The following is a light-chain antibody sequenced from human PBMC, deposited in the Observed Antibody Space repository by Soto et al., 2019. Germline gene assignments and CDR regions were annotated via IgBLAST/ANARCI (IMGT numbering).Light chain of an antibody. Sequence: AIRMTQSPSSFSASTVDRVTITCRASQGISSYLAWYQQKPGKAPKLLIYTASTLQSGVPSRFSGSGSGTDFPLTISCLQSEDFATYYCQQYYNYPLTFGGGTKVEIK. V-gene: IGKV1-8*01. J-gene: IGKJ4*01. CDR3: QQYYNYPLT. CDR2: TAS. CDR1: QGISSY.